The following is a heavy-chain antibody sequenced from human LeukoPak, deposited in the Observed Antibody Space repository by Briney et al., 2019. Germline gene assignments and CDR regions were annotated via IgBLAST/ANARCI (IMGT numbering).Heavy chain of an antibody. CDR2: INTNTGNP. CDR1: GYTFTSYG. CDR3: ARDAGSGSYYNVASNWFDP. J-gene: IGHJ5*02. D-gene: IGHD3-10*01. V-gene: IGHV7-4-1*02. Sequence: ASVKVSCKASGYTFTSYGINWVRQAPGQGLEWMGWINTNTGNPTHAQGFTGRFVFSLDTSVTTAYLQISSLKAEDTAVYYCARDAGSGSYYNVASNWFDPWGQGTLVTVSS.